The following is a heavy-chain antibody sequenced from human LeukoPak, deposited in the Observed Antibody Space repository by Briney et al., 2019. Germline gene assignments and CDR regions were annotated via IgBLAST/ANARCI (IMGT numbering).Heavy chain of an antibody. CDR2: IYYSGCT. V-gene: IGHV4-59*08. CDR1: GGSFSGYY. Sequence: SETLSLTCAVYGGSFSGYYWSWIRQPPGKGLEWIGYIYYSGCTNYNPSLKSRVTISVDTSKNQFSLKLSSVTAADTAVYYCASAPFYYDSSGYYAPGAFDIWGQGTMVTVSS. D-gene: IGHD3-22*01. J-gene: IGHJ3*02. CDR3: ASAPFYYDSSGYYAPGAFDI.